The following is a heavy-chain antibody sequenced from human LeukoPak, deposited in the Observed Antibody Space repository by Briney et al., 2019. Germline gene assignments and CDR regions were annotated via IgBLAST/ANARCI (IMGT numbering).Heavy chain of an antibody. CDR1: GYPFSTYG. D-gene: IGHD5-12*01. Sequence: ASVKVSCKASGYPFSTYGISWVRQAPGQGLQWMAWISTHNGKTDYAQNFQDRVTVTRDKSTSTVYMELRSLRSDDMAVYFCARDVGTTHFDFWGQGTLVTVSS. J-gene: IGHJ4*02. V-gene: IGHV1-18*03. CDR2: ISTHNGKT. CDR3: ARDVGTTHFDF.